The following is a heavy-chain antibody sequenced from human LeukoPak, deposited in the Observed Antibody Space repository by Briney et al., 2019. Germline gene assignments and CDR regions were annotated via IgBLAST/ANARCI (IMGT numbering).Heavy chain of an antibody. CDR3: ARDWSGDY. J-gene: IGHJ4*02. D-gene: IGHD3-3*01. CDR2: INPSGGST. V-gene: IGHV1-46*01. CDR1: GGTFSSYA. Sequence: ASVKVSCKASGGTFSSYAISWVRQAPGQGLEWMGIINPSGGSTSYPQKFQGRVTMTRDMSTSTVYMELSSLTSGDTAVYYCARDWSGDYWGQGTLVTVSS.